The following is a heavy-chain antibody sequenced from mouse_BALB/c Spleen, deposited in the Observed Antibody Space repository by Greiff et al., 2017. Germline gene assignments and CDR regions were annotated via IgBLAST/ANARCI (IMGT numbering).Heavy chain of an antibody. Sequence: QVQLQQSGAELAKPGASVKMSCKASGYTFTSYWMHWVKQRPGQGLEWIGYINPSTGYTEYNQKFKDKATLTADKSSSTAYMQLSSLTSEDSAVYYCARGGLRSYWYCDVWGAGTTVTVSS. CDR3: ARGGLRSYWYCDV. CDR2: INPSTGYT. D-gene: IGHD3-1*01. J-gene: IGHJ1*01. V-gene: IGHV1-7*01. CDR1: GYTFTSYW.